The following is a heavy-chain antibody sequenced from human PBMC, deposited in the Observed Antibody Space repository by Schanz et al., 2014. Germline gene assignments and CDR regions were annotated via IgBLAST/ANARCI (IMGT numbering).Heavy chain of an antibody. V-gene: IGHV3-30*18. Sequence: VQLVESGGGLVQPGGSLRLSCAASGFTFSSYWMSWVRQAPGKGLEWVAVISYDGSNKYYADSVKGRFTISRDNSKKTLYLQMNRLRAEDTAVYYCANRGHLRGWFDSWGQGILVTVSS. CDR2: ISYDGSNK. D-gene: IGHD3-10*01. J-gene: IGHJ5*01. CDR3: ANRGHLRGWFDS. CDR1: GFTFSSYW.